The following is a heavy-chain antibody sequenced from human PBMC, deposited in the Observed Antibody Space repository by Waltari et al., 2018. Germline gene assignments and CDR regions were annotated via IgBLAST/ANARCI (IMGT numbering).Heavy chain of an antibody. CDR1: GFTFSSYW. V-gene: IGHV3-74*01. CDR3: VRSGSSTPFDY. Sequence: EVQLVESGGGFIQPGGSLRLSCAVSGFTFSSYWMHWVRQAPGKGLVWGARIRGDGSVTSYADSVKGRFTISRDNAKNTLYLQMNSLRAEETAVYYCVRSGSSTPFDYWGQGTLVTVSS. J-gene: IGHJ4*02. D-gene: IGHD6-6*01. CDR2: IRGDGSVT.